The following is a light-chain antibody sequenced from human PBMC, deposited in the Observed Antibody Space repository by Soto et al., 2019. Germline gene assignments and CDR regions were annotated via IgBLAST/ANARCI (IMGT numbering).Light chain of an antibody. CDR2: KAS. V-gene: IGKV1-5*03. CDR1: QSISDW. Sequence: DIQMTQSPSTLSASVGDRVTITCRASQSISDWLAWYQQTPGKAPKLLIYKASSLQSGVPSRFSGSGSGTEFTLTISSLQPDDFATFYCQQYNSYPYTFGQGTTLEIK. J-gene: IGKJ2*01. CDR3: QQYNSYPYT.